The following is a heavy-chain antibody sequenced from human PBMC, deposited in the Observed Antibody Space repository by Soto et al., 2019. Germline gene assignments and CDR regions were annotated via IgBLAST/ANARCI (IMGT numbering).Heavy chain of an antibody. Sequence: ASVKVSCKASGYTFTSYDINWVRQATGQGLEWMGWMNPNSGNTGYAQKFQGRVTMTRNTSISTAYMELSSLRSEDTAVYYCARQVWDIVAADVWGKGTTVTVSS. V-gene: IGHV1-8*01. J-gene: IGHJ6*04. CDR1: GYTFTSYD. CDR3: ARQVWDIVAADV. D-gene: IGHD2-15*01. CDR2: MNPNSGNT.